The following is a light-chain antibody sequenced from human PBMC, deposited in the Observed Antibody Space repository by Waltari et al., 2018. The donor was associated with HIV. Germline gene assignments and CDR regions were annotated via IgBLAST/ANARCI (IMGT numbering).Light chain of an antibody. Sequence: DIQMTQSPSTLSASVGARVTITCRARQTIGVWLAWYQQKPGQAPKILIYKASTLETGVPSRFSGSGSGTEFTLTIGGLQPDDFATYYCQHYNGYPWTFGQGTKVEMK. V-gene: IGKV1-5*03. CDR2: KAS. CDR3: QHYNGYPWT. CDR1: QTIGVW. J-gene: IGKJ1*01.